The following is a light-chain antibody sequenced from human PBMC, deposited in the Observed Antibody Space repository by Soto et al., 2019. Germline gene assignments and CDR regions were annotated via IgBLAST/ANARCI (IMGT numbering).Light chain of an antibody. Sequence: DIQMTQSPSSLSASVRDSVTLSCRASQDISNYFAWYQQKPGKVPKLLIYPASTIQTGVPSRFSGSGSGTDFTLTISSLQPEDFATYYCQKYDNGPWTFGQGTKVEIK. CDR1: QDISNY. CDR3: QKYDNGPWT. J-gene: IGKJ1*01. CDR2: PAS. V-gene: IGKV1-27*01.